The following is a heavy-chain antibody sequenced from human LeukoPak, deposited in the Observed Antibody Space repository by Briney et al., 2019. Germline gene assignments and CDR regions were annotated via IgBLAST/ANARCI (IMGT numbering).Heavy chain of an antibody. D-gene: IGHD1-26*01. CDR3: ARDQGSYSAGAFDI. J-gene: IGHJ3*02. CDR2: IIPIFGTA. CDR1: GGTFSSYA. Sequence: RRASVKVSCKASGGTFSSYAISWVRQAPGQGLEWMGGIIPIFGTANYAQKFQGRVTITTDESTSTAYMELSSLRSEDTAVYYCARDQGSYSAGAFDIWGQGTMVTVSS. V-gene: IGHV1-69*05.